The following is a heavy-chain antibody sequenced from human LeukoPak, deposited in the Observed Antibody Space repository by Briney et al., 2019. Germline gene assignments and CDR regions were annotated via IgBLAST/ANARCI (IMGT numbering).Heavy chain of an antibody. CDR3: ARVKSETVTTPIQPFDY. V-gene: IGHV1-69*13. D-gene: IGHD4-11*01. CDR2: IIPIFGTA. J-gene: IGHJ4*02. CDR1: GGTFSSYA. Sequence: SVKVSCKASGGTFSSYAISWVRQAPGQGPEWMGGIIPIFGTANYAQKFQGRVRITADESTSTAYMELSSLRSEDTAEYYCARVKSETVTTPIQPFDYWGQGTLVTVSS.